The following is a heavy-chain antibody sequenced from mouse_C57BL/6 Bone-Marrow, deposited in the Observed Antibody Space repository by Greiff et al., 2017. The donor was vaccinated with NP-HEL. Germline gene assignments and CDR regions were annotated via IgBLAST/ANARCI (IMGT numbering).Heavy chain of an antibody. CDR1: GYTFTSYC. J-gene: IGHJ4*01. Sequence: VQLQQPGPELVRPGSSVKLSCKASGYTFTSYCMDWVKQRPGQGLEWIGGIDPSDSYTNYIQKFKGKSTLTVDKSSSTAYMQLMSLTAEDSAVYYCARERYSNYVSSFDYWGQGTSVTVSS. D-gene: IGHD2-5*01. CDR2: IDPSDSYT. V-gene: IGHV1-69*01. CDR3: ARERYSNYVSSFDY.